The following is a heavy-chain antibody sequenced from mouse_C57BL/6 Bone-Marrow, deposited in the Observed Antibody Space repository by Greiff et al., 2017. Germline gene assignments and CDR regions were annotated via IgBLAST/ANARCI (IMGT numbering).Heavy chain of an antibody. V-gene: IGHV1-26*01. CDR2: INPNNGGT. Sequence: VQLQQSGPELVKPGASVKISCKASGYTFTDYYMNWVKQSHGKSLEWIGDINPNNGGTSYTQKFKGKATLTVDKSSSTAYMELRSLTSEDSAVYYCARGGLGLDYWGQGTTLTVSS. D-gene: IGHD4-1*01. CDR3: ARGGLGLDY. CDR1: GYTFTDYY. J-gene: IGHJ2*01.